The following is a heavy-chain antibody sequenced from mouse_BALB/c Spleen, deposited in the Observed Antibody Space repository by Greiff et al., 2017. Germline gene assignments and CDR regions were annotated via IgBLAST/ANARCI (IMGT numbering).Heavy chain of an antibody. CDR1: GDSITSGY. CDR3: ARYDYDRLRSAMDY. V-gene: IGHV3-8*02. D-gene: IGHD2-4*01. CDR2: ISYSGST. Sequence: EVQLQESGPSLVKPSQTLSLTCSVTGDSITSGYWNWIRKFPGNKLEYMGYISYSGSTYYNPSLKSRISITRDTSKNQYYLQLNSVTTEDTATYYCARYDYDRLRSAMDYWGQGTSVTVSS. J-gene: IGHJ4*01.